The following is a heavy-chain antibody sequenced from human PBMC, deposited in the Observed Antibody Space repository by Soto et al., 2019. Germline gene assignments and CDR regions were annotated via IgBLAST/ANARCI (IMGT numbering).Heavy chain of an antibody. J-gene: IGHJ6*02. CDR1: GGSISNYY. CDR3: AREHITIFGVAYYYHGMDV. D-gene: IGHD3-3*01. CDR2: ISYSGST. V-gene: IGHV4-59*01. Sequence: QVQLQESGPGLVKPSETLSLTCTVSGGSISNYYWSWIRQRPGKGLEWIGYISYSGSTNYNPSLSSRVTISVDTSKNQFSLKMNSVTAADTAVYYCAREHITIFGVAYYYHGMDVWGQGTTVTVSS.